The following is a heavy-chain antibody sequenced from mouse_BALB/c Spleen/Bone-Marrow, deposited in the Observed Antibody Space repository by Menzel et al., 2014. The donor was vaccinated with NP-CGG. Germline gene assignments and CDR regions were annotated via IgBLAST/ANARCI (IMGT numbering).Heavy chain of an antibody. CDR3: TRDAMDY. CDR2: IYPGNLNT. CDR1: GYTFTAYY. V-gene: IGHV1S56*01. J-gene: IGHJ4*01. Sequence: LKQSGPELVKPGASVRISCKASGYTFTAYYLHWVKQRPGQGLEWIGWIYPGNLNTKYNEKFKGKATLTADKSSSTAYMQLSSLTSEDSAVYFCTRDAMDYWGQGTSVTVSS.